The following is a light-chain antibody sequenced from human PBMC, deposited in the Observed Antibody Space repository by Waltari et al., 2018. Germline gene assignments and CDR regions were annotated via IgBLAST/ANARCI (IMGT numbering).Light chain of an antibody. V-gene: IGLV3-21*03. J-gene: IGLJ3*02. Sequence: SYVLTQPPSVSVAPGTTARITCWGNNIGTKAVHWYQQQPGQAPLLVVYDDSDRPSGIPARFSGSNSGNTATLTISRVEAGDEADYYCQVWDSGTDLRVFGGGTKLTVL. CDR3: QVWDSGTDLRV. CDR1: NIGTKA. CDR2: DDS.